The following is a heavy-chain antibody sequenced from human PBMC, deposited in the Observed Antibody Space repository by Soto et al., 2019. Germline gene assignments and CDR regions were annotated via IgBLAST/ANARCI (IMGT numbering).Heavy chain of an antibody. Sequence: QVQLVQSGAEVKNPGASVKVSCTTSGYTFTTYDINWVRQATGQGFEWMGWMNPNSGNTNYAQKVDGRVTMSRDTSISTSYIELSSLRSEYTAVYYCVRNLIGLDPWGQGTLVTVSP. CDR3: VRNLIGLDP. J-gene: IGHJ5*02. D-gene: IGHD3-16*01. CDR2: MNPNSGNT. CDR1: GYTFTTYD. V-gene: IGHV1-8*02.